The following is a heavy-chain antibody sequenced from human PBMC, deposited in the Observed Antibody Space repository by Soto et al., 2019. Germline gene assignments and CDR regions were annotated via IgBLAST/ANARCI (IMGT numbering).Heavy chain of an antibody. CDR1: GGSFSGYY. J-gene: IGHJ4*02. CDR2: IYSSGST. D-gene: IGHD5-12*01. CDR3: ARHKGGYSGYVDY. V-gene: IGHV4-59*08. Sequence: PSETLSLICAVYGGSFSGYYWSWIRQTPGKGLEWIGYIYSSGSTNYNPSLKSRVTISVDTSKNQFSLKLSSVTAADTAVYYCARHKGGYSGYVDYWGQGTLVTVSS.